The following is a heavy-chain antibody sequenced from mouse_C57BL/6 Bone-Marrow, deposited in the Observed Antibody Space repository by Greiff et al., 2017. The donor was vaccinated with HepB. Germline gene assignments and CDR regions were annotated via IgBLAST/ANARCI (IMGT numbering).Heavy chain of an antibody. J-gene: IGHJ2*01. CDR2: IDPSDSYT. V-gene: IGHV1-69*01. D-gene: IGHD5-5*01. CDR1: GYTFISYW. Sequence: QVQLKQSGAELVMPGASVKLSCKASGYTFISYWMHWVKQRPGQGLEWIGEIDPSDSYTNYNQKFKGKSTLTVDKSSSTAYMQLSSLTSEDSAVYYCARTTHYYFDYWGQGTTLTVSS. CDR3: ARTTHYYFDY.